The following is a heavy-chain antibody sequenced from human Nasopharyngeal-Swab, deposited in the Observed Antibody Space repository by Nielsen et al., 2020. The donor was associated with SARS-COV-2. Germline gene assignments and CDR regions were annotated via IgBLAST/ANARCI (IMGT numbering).Heavy chain of an antibody. CDR1: GFTFSRYV. CDR2: ISSSGSTI. J-gene: IGHJ4*02. Sequence: GEALKISFGASGFTFSRYVMNWVRQAPGKGLGWVSYISSSGSTIYYGDSVKGRFTISRDNDKNSLYLQMNSLRPEDTAVYYCSREWLPTLTLDYWGQGTLVTVSS. D-gene: IGHD6-19*01. V-gene: IGHV3-48*03. CDR3: SREWLPTLTLDY.